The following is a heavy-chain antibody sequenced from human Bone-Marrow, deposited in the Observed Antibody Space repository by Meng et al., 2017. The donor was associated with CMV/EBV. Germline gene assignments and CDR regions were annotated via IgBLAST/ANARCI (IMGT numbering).Heavy chain of an antibody. CDR3: ARVLVPAAVDY. D-gene: IGHD2-2*01. V-gene: IGHV1-69*05. CDR1: GGTFSSYA. Sequence: SVKVSCKASGGTFSSYAISWVRQAPGQGLEWMGGIIPIFGTANYAQKFQGRVTMTRDTSISTAYMELSRLRSDDTAVYYCARVLVPAAVDYWGQGTLVTVSS. CDR2: IIPIFGTA. J-gene: IGHJ4*02.